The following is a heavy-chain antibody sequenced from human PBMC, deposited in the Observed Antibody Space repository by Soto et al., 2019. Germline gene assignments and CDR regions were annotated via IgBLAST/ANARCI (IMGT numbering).Heavy chain of an antibody. V-gene: IGHV3-48*01. Sequence: EVQLVESGGGLVRPGGNLRLSCAASGFTFSSYGMNWVRQAPGKGLEWVSYISSSSSTIYYADSVKGRFTISRDNAKNSLYLQMNSVRAEDTAVYYCARDLGNAGTTDAFDIWGQGTMVTVSS. D-gene: IGHD1-7*01. CDR2: ISSSSSTI. CDR1: GFTFSSYG. CDR3: ARDLGNAGTTDAFDI. J-gene: IGHJ3*02.